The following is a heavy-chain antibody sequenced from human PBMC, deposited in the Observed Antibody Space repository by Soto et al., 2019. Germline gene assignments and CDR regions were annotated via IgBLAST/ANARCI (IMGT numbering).Heavy chain of an antibody. V-gene: IGHV1-18*01. Sequence: QVQLVQSGAEVKKPGASVKVSCKASGYTFTSFGXSXXXXXXXQGLEWMGWISAYNGNTNYAQKLQGRVTMTTDTXTXXXXXXXXXXXSXDTAVXYXXXDLSGNPGYWGQGTLVTVSS. CDR1: GYTFTSFG. D-gene: IGHD2-15*01. CDR2: ISAYNGNT. J-gene: IGHJ4*02. CDR3: XXDLSGNPGY.